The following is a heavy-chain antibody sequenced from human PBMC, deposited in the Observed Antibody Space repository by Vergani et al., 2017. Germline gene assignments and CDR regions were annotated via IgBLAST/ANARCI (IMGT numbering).Heavy chain of an antibody. CDR1: GGSISSAGYF. Sequence: QVQLQESGPGLVKPSQTLSLTCTVSGGSISSAGYFWSWIRQHPGKGLELIGYIYHSGSAYYNPSLESLVTMSVDTSKNQFSLNLNSVTASDTAVYYCARIPRGYCSSVICFPFDHWGQGSLVTVSS. J-gene: IGHJ4*02. CDR2: IYHSGSA. V-gene: IGHV4-31*01. D-gene: IGHD2-2*01. CDR3: ARIPRGYCSSVICFPFDH.